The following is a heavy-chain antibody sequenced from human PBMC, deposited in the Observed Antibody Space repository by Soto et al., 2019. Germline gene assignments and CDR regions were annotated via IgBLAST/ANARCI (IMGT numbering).Heavy chain of an antibody. V-gene: IGHV3-23*01. J-gene: IGHJ2*01. CDR2: ISGSGIST. CDR1: GFTFRSYA. D-gene: IGHD3-10*01. Sequence: DVQLLESGGGLVQPGGSLRLSCAASGFTFRSYAMSWVRQAPGKGLEWVSGISGSGISTHYADSVKGRFTVSRDNSKNMLYMQMNSLRAEDTAVYNCAKEPFGPDWYFDLWGRGTLVTVSS. CDR3: AKEPFGPDWYFDL.